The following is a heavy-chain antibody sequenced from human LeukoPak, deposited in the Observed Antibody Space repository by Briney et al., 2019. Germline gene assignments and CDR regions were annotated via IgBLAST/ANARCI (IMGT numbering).Heavy chain of an antibody. J-gene: IGHJ6*02. CDR2: INHSGST. CDR3: ARRPQPFPYSKAFYGMDV. V-gene: IGHV4-34*01. CDR1: GGSFSGYY. Sequence: SETLSLTCAVYGGSFSGYYWSWIRQPPEKGLEWIGEINHSGSTNYNPSLKSRVTISVDTSKNQFSLKLGSVTAADTAVYYCARRPQPFPYSKAFYGMDVWGQGTTVTVSS. D-gene: IGHD4-4*01.